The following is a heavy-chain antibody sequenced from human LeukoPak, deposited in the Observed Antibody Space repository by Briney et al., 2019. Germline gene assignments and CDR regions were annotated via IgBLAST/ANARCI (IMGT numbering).Heavy chain of an antibody. CDR1: GFSFTTSA. V-gene: IGHV1-58*01. J-gene: IGHJ4*02. CDR3: AADLPYSNYGPLDF. D-gene: IGHD4-11*01. CDR2: IVLGSGNT. Sequence: GASVKVSCKASGFSFTTSAVQWVRQARGQRLEWIGWIVLGSGNTNYAQKFQERVTITRDMSSSTAYLELSSLSFEDTALYFCAADLPYSNYGPLDFWGQGTLVTVSS.